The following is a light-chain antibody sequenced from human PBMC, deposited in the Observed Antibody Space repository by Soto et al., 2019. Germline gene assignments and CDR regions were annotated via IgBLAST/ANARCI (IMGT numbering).Light chain of an antibody. CDR2: GAS. Sequence: EIGLTQSPGTLSFSPGERATLSCRASHSVSSSYLAWYQQKPGQAPRLLIYGASSRATGIPDRFSGSGSGTDFTLTISRLEPEDFAVYYCQQYGSSPWPFGQGTKVDNK. V-gene: IGKV3-20*01. CDR1: HSVSSSY. J-gene: IGKJ1*01. CDR3: QQYGSSPWP.